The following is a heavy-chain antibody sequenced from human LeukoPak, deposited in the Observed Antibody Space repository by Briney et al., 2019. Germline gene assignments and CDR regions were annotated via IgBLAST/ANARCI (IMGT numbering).Heavy chain of an antibody. CDR2: IIPIFGAA. D-gene: IGHD3-9*01. CDR1: GGTFTSYA. Sequence: SVKVSCKASGGTFTSYAISWVRQAPGQGLEWMGGIIPIFGAANYAQKFQCRVTITADKSTSTAYMELSSLRSEDTAVYYCARELPDYYDILTGYSAFDYWGQGTLVTVSS. J-gene: IGHJ4*02. CDR3: ARELPDYYDILTGYSAFDY. V-gene: IGHV1-69*06.